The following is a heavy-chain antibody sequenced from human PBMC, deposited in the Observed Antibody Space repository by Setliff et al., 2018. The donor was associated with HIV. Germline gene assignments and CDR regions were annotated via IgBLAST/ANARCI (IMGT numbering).Heavy chain of an antibody. V-gene: IGHV4-61*02. CDR2: IYTSGST. D-gene: IGHD4-17*01. Sequence: SETLSLTCTVSGGSISSGSHYWSWIRQPAGKGLEWIGLIYTSGSTNYSPSLKSRVTISVDTSKNQFSLKLSSVTAADTAVYYCARYDYGDFDYWGQGTPVTVSS. CDR1: GGSISSGSHY. CDR3: ARYDYGDFDY. J-gene: IGHJ4*02.